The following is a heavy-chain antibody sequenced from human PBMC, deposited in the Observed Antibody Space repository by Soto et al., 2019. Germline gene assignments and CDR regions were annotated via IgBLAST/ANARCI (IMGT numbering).Heavy chain of an antibody. Sequence: QVQLVESGGGVVQPGRSLRLSCAASGFTFSSYAMHWVRQAPGKGLKWVAVMSYDGTNKYYADSVKGRFTISRDNSKNTLDLQMNSLRAEDTAVYYWARDRTLFGTGSTYYFDYWGQGTLVAVSS. CDR2: MSYDGTNK. V-gene: IGHV3-30-3*01. D-gene: IGHD1-1*01. CDR3: ARDRTLFGTGSTYYFDY. J-gene: IGHJ4*02. CDR1: GFTFSSYA.